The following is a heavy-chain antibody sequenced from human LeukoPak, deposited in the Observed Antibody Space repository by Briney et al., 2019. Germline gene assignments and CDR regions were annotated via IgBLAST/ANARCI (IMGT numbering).Heavy chain of an antibody. CDR3: ARGPGAFDI. J-gene: IGHJ3*02. Sequence: GGSLRLSCIASGFMFSNYWMHWVRQAPGKGLVWVSRINSDGSTTSYADSVKGRFTISRDNAKNTLFLQMNSLRAEDTAVYYCARGPGAFDIWGQGTMVTVSS. D-gene: IGHD2-2*01. CDR2: INSDGSTT. CDR1: GFMFSNYW. V-gene: IGHV3-74*01.